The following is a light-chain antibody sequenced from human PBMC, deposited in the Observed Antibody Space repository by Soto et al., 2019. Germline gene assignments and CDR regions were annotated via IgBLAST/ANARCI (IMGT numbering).Light chain of an antibody. CDR1: QSITTY. Sequence: DIQMTQSPSTLSVSVGDRFTITCLSSQSITTYLNWYRQKPGKAPKLLIYAASSLQSGVPSRFSGSGSETEFTLSISSLQPEDFATYFCQQIYSAPLTFGGGTKVDI. CDR3: QQIYSAPLT. CDR2: AAS. J-gene: IGKJ4*01. V-gene: IGKV1-39*01.